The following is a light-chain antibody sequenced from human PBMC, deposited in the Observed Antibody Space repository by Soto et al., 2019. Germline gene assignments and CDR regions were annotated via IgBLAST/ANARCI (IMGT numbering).Light chain of an antibody. CDR2: EVS. CDR1: SSVVCGYNY. V-gene: IGLV2-8*01. J-gene: IGLJ1*01. Sequence: QSALTQPPPASGSPGQSVTISCTGNSSVVCGYNYVSWYQQHPGKAPKLMIYEVSKRPSGVPDRFSGSKSGNTASLTVSGLQAEDEADYYCSSYAGSNNYVFGTGTKVTVL. CDR3: SSYAGSNNYV.